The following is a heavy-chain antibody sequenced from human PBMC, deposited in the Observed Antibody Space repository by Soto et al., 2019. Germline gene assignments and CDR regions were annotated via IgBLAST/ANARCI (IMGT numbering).Heavy chain of an antibody. J-gene: IGHJ4*02. CDR3: ERMYYYDSSGSAPDY. CDR1: GFTFSSYG. D-gene: IGHD3-22*01. V-gene: IGHV3-33*01. Sequence: GSLRLSCAASGFTFSSYGMHWVRQAPGKGLEWVAVIWYDGSNKYYADSVKGRFAISRDNSKNTLYLQMNRLRAEDTAVYYCERMYYYDSSGSAPDYWGQGTLVTVSS. CDR2: IWYDGSNK.